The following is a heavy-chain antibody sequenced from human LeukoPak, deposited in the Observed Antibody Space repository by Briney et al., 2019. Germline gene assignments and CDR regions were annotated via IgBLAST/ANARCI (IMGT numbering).Heavy chain of an antibody. J-gene: IGHJ4*02. CDR1: GGSFSSYH. CDR2: FHITEST. D-gene: IGHD5-18*01. CDR3: ARDGLHNYGYSYFDY. V-gene: IGHV4-4*07. Sequence: SETLSLTCTVSGGSFSSYHWSWIRLPAGKGLEWIGRFHITESTNYNPSLKSRVTMSIDTSKNQFSLRLTSVTAADTAVYYCARDGLHNYGYSYFDYWGQGTLVTVFS.